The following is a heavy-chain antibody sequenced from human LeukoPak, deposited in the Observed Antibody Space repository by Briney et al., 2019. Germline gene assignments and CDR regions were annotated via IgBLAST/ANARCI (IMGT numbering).Heavy chain of an antibody. CDR1: GFTFSSYG. J-gene: IGHJ4*02. CDR3: AKDRGSGYDLYYFDY. V-gene: IGHV3-30*18. Sequence: GGSLRLSCAASGFTFSSYGMHWVRQAPGKGLEWVAVISYDGSNKYYADSVKGRFTISRDNSKNTLYLQMNSLRAEDTAVYYCAKDRGSGYDLYYFDYWGQGTLDTVSS. CDR2: ISYDGSNK. D-gene: IGHD5-12*01.